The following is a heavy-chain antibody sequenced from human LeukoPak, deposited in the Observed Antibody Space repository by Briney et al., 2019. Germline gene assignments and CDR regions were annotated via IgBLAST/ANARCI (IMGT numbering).Heavy chain of an antibody. CDR3: ARRVYDDLYYFDF. J-gene: IGHJ4*02. CDR1: GGSISSGDSY. V-gene: IGHV4-30-4*01. D-gene: IGHD3-3*01. Sequence: PSETLSLTCTVSGGSISSGDSYWNWVRQPPGKGLEWIGYIYHSGSSYYTPSLTSRVTMSVDTSKNQFSLKLSSVTVTDTAVYYCARRVYDDLYYFDFWGQGTLVTVSS. CDR2: IYHSGSS.